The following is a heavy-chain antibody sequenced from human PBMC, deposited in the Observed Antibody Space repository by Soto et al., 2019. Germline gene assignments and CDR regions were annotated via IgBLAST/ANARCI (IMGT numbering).Heavy chain of an antibody. CDR3: AKGDIAMASVALFDY. V-gene: IGHV4-34*01. Sequence: QVQLQQWGAGLLKPSETQSLTCAVYGGSFSGYYWSWIRQPPGKGLEWIGEINHSGSTNYNPSLKSRVTISVDTSKNQFSLKLSSVTAADTAVYYCAKGDIAMASVALFDYWGQGTLVTVSS. CDR2: INHSGST. J-gene: IGHJ4*02. CDR1: GGSFSGYY. D-gene: IGHD5-18*01.